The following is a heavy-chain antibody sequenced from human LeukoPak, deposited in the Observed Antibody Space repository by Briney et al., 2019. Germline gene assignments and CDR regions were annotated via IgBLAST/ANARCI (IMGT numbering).Heavy chain of an antibody. D-gene: IGHD2-8*02. V-gene: IGHV1-18*01. CDR1: GYTFTSYG. J-gene: IGHJ4*02. Sequence: ASVKVSCKASGYTFTSYGISWVRQAPGQGLEWMGWISAYNGNTNYAQKLQGRVTMTTDTSTTTVYMELSSLRSEDTAVYYCAREESGGYFDYWGQGTPVTVSS. CDR2: ISAYNGNT. CDR3: AREESGGYFDY.